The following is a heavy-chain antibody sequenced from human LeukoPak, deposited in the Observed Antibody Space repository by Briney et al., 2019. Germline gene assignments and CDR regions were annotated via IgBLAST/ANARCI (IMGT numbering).Heavy chain of an antibody. Sequence: PGGSLRLSCAASGFTFSSYGMHWVRQAPGKGLEWVAVISYDGSNKYYADSVKGRFTISRDNSKNTLYLQMNSLRAEDTAVYYCAKGGRRYSYGLDYWGQGTLVTVSS. V-gene: IGHV3-30*18. J-gene: IGHJ4*02. D-gene: IGHD5-18*01. CDR3: AKGGRRYSYGLDY. CDR1: GFTFSSYG. CDR2: ISYDGSNK.